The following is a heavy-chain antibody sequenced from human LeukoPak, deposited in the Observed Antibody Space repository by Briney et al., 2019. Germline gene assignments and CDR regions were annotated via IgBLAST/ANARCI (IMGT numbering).Heavy chain of an antibody. CDR1: GFAFSSYA. CDR3: AKDRPMGIAAAGLFDY. J-gene: IGHJ4*02. D-gene: IGHD6-13*01. V-gene: IGHV3-23*01. CDR2: ISGSGGST. Sequence: GGSLRLSCAASGFAFSSYAMSWVRQAPGKGLEWVSAISGSGGSTYYADSVKGRFTISRDNSKNTLYLQMNSLRAEDTAVYYCAKDRPMGIAAAGLFDYWGQGTLVTVSS.